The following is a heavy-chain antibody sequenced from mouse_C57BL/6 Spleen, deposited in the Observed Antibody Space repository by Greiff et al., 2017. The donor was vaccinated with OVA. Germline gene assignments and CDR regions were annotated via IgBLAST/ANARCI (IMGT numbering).Heavy chain of an antibody. V-gene: IGHV5-4*01. J-gene: IGHJ2*01. CDR1: GFTFSSYA. Sequence: EVQLQQSGGGLVKPGGSLKLSCAASGFTFSSYAMSWVRQTPEKRLEWVATISDGDSYTDYPDNVKGRFTISRDNTKNNQYLQMSHLKSEDTAEDYCAKDDALTFDYWGQGTTLTVSS. CDR2: ISDGDSYT. CDR3: AKDDALTFDY. D-gene: IGHD4-1*01.